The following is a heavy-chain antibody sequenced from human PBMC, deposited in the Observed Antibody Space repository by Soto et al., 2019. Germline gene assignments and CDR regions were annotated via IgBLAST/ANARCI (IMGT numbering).Heavy chain of an antibody. CDR1: GFTFTNYA. J-gene: IGHJ2*01. CDR3: AKLGRGNWYFDL. V-gene: IGHV3-23*01. CDR2: ISGSGDGT. D-gene: IGHD3-16*01. Sequence: EVQLLESGGGLVQPGGSLRLSCAASGFTFTNYAMTWVRQAPGKGLEWVSTISGSGDGTYYTDSVKGRFTISRDNSKNTLYLQMNSLRAEDTVLYYCAKLGRGNWYFDLWGRGTLVTVSS.